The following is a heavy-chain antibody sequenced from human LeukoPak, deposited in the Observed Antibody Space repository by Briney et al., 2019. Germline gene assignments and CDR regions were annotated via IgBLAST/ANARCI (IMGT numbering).Heavy chain of an antibody. CDR1: GFTFSSYS. CDR2: IYSGGST. J-gene: IGHJ6*02. Sequence: GGSLRLSCAASGFTFSSYSMNWVRQAPGKGLEWVSVIYSGGSTYYADSVKGRFTISRDNSKNTLYLQMNSLRAEDAAVYYCARDDSSGYSYGMDVWGQGTTVTVSS. D-gene: IGHD3-22*01. CDR3: ARDDSSGYSYGMDV. V-gene: IGHV3-53*01.